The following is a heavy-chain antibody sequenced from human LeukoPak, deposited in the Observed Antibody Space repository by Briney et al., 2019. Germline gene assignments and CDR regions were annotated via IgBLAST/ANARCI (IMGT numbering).Heavy chain of an antibody. V-gene: IGHV4-61*01. Sequence: SQSLSPAYTVAGGSVSIGSYYWGWIQQPPGKGLEWIGNIDYSGSTKYQPSLKSRVTILGDTSKTQPYMKLRSVTAAETAAYYCARRGRYGYRCGSFDYWGEGTLVSVSS. CDR3: ARRGRYGYRCGSFDY. CDR2: IDYSGST. CDR1: GGSVSIGSYY. D-gene: IGHD5-18*01. J-gene: IGHJ4*02.